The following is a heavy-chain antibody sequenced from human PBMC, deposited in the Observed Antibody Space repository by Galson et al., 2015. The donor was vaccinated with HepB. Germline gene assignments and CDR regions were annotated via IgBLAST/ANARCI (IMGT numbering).Heavy chain of an antibody. CDR3: AKGGVGATHFDY. D-gene: IGHD1-26*01. V-gene: IGHV3-23*01. Sequence: SLRLSCAASGFTFSSYAMSWVRQAPGKGLEWVSAISGSGGSTYYADSVKGRFTISRDNSKNTLYLQMNSLRAEDTAVYYCAKGGVGATHFDYWGQGTLVTVSS. CDR1: GFTFSSYA. J-gene: IGHJ4*02. CDR2: ISGSGGST.